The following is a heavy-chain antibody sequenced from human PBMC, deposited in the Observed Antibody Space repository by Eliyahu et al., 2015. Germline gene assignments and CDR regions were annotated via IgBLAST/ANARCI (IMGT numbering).Heavy chain of an antibody. Sequence: EVQLVKSGGGLAQPGGSLRLSCRASGFTFSNYAMSWVRQAPGKGLEWVSXXGSSGDTTYYADSVKGRFTISRDNXENTLYLQLNSLRAEDTXXYYCAKSYTXFWAFDYWGQGTLVAVSS. V-gene: IGHV3-23*04. CDR2: XGSSGDTT. CDR3: AKSYTXFWAFDY. D-gene: IGHD1-1*01. CDR1: GFTFSNYA. J-gene: IGHJ4*02.